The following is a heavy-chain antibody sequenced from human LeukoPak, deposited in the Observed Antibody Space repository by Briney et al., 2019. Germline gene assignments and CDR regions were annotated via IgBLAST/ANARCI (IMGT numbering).Heavy chain of an antibody. V-gene: IGHV3-23*01. CDR3: AKDLVRITIFGVVIPPGYYMDV. J-gene: IGHJ6*03. CDR1: GFTFSSYA. Sequence: GGSLRLSCAASGFTFSSYAMSWVRQAPGKGLEWVSAISDSGGSTYYADSVKGRFTISRDNSKNTLYLQMNSLRAEDTAVYYCAKDLVRITIFGVVIPPGYYMDVWGKGTTVTVSS. CDR2: ISDSGGST. D-gene: IGHD3-3*01.